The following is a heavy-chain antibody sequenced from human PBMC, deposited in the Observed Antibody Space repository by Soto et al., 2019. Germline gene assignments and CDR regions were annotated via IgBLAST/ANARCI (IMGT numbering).Heavy chain of an antibody. V-gene: IGHV5-10-1*01. Sequence: GESLKISCKGSGYSFAGYWITWVRQKPGKGLEWMGRIDPSDSYTNYSPSFQGHITISADKSISTAYLQWSSLKASDTAMYYCARHSSGWYDYWGQGTLVTVSS. CDR3: ARHSSGWYDY. CDR1: GYSFAGYW. CDR2: IDPSDSYT. D-gene: IGHD6-19*01. J-gene: IGHJ4*02.